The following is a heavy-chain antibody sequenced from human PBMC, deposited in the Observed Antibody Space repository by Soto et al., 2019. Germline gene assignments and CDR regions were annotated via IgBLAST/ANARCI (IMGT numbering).Heavy chain of an antibody. Sequence: EVQLVESGGGLVKPGGSLRLSCAASGFTFSSYSMNWVRQAPGKGLEWVSSISSSSSYIYYADSVKGRFTISRDNAKNSQSLQMNGLRTEDTAVYYSASRYYDSGGYYHYYYYGMDVWGQGTTVTVSS. J-gene: IGHJ6*02. CDR2: ISSSSSYI. V-gene: IGHV3-21*01. D-gene: IGHD3-22*01. CDR1: GFTFSSYS. CDR3: ASRYYDSGGYYHYYYYGMDV.